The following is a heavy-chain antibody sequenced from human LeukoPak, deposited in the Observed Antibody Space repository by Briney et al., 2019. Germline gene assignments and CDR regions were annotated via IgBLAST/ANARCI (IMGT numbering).Heavy chain of an antibody. CDR1: GGSFSGYY. Sequence: PSETLSLTCAVYGGSFSGYYWSWIRQPPGKGLEWIGEINHSGSTNYNPSLKSRVTISVDTSKNQFSLKLSSVTAADTAVYYCARVRRITMVRGELRFRGPWFDPWGQGTLVTVSS. V-gene: IGHV4-34*01. CDR3: ARVRRITMVRGELRFRGPWFDP. J-gene: IGHJ5*02. D-gene: IGHD3-10*01. CDR2: INHSGST.